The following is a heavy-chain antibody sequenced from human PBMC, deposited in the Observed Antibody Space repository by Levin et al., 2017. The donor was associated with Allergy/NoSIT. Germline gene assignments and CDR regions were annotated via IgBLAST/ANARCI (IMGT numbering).Heavy chain of an antibody. Sequence: PSETLSLTCSVSGAAMTTNSYYWGWIRQPPGTGLEWVGSIDFTGTTYHNPSLESRVTISVDTSKSQFSMKMRSVTAADTAIFYCARLAGCNRSHNCYYGMDVWGQGTTVIVSS. J-gene: IGHJ6*02. CDR2: IDFTGTT. V-gene: IGHV4-39*01. D-gene: IGHD4-23*01. CDR1: GAAMTTNSYY. CDR3: ARLAGCNRSHNCYYGMDV.